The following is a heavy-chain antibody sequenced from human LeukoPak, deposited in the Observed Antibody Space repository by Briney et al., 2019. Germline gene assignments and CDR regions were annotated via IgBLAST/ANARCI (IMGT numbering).Heavy chain of an antibody. J-gene: IGHJ3*02. CDR1: GYTFTGYY. D-gene: IGHD3-22*01. V-gene: IGHV1-2*02. Sequence: ASVKVSCKASGYTFTGYYMHWVRQAPGQGLEGMGWINPNSGGTNYAQKFQGRVTMTRDTSISTAYMELSRPRSDDTAVYYCARGGSYYDSSGYYDAFDIWGQGTMVTVSS. CDR2: INPNSGGT. CDR3: ARGGSYYDSSGYYDAFDI.